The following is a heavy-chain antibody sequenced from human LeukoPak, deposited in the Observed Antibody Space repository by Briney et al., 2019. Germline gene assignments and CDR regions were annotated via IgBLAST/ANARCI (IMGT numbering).Heavy chain of an antibody. Sequence: PGGSLRLSCAASGFTFSSYAMSWVRQAPGKGLEWVSAISGSGGSTYYADSVKGRFTISRDNSKNTLYLQMNSLRAEDTAVYYFAKKVGSMIVVFDFDYWARGPLVTVSS. CDR3: AKKVGSMIVVFDFDY. CDR1: GFTFSSYA. CDR2: ISGSGGST. V-gene: IGHV3-23*01. D-gene: IGHD3-22*01. J-gene: IGHJ4*02.